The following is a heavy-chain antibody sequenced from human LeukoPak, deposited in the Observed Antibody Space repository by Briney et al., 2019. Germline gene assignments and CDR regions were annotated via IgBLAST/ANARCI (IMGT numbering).Heavy chain of an antibody. V-gene: IGHV3-53*04. CDR3: ASSSGWYGDAFDI. J-gene: IGHJ3*02. CDR1: GFTVSSNY. CDR2: IYSGGST. Sequence: GGSLRLSCAASGFTVSSNYMSWVRQAPGKGLEWVSVIYSGGSTYYADSVKSRFTISRHNSKNTLYLQMNSLRAEDTAVYYCASSSGWYGDAFDIWGQGTMVTVSS. D-gene: IGHD6-19*01.